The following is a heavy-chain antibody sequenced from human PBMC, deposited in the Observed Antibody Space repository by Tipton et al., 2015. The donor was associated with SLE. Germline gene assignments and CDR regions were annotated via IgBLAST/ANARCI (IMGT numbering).Heavy chain of an antibody. V-gene: IGHV4-59*01. D-gene: IGHD6-13*01. CDR2: IYYSGST. J-gene: IGHJ5*02. Sequence: TLSLTCTLSGGSISSYYWSWIRQPPGKGLEWIGYIYYSGSTNYNPSLKSRVTISVDTSKDQFSLKLSSVTAADTAVYYCASGYEQPLISWGQGSLVTVYS. CDR1: GGSISSYY. CDR3: ASGYEQPLIS.